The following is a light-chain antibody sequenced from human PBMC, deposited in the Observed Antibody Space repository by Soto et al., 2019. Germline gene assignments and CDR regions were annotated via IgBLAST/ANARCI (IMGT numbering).Light chain of an antibody. V-gene: IGKV1-5*03. CDR2: KAS. Sequence: DIQMTQSPSPLSASVGDRVTITCRASQNISTWLAWYKQKPGKVPKLLIYKASSLEIGVPSRFSGSGSGTEFTLTISSPPADYFGTYFFQHYNCYPGTFGQGTKVEI. J-gene: IGKJ1*01. CDR1: QNISTW. CDR3: QHYNCYPGT.